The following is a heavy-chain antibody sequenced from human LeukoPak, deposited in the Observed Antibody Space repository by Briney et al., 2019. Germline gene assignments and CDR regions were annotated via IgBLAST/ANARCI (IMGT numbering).Heavy chain of an antibody. CDR2: IYPGDSDT. D-gene: IGHD1-26*01. Sequence: RAGESLKISCKGSGYTFTEYWIAWVRQMPGKGLEWMGIIYPGDSDTRYSPSFQGQATISTDKSTRTAYLRWSSLKASDTAIYYCARSERPYSGRRYWFDLWGQGTLVTVSS. CDR3: ARSERPYSGRRYWFDL. J-gene: IGHJ5*02. CDR1: GYTFTEYW. V-gene: IGHV5-51*01.